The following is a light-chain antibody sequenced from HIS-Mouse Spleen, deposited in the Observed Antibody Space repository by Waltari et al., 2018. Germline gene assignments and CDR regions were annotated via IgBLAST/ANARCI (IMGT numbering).Light chain of an antibody. CDR3: QQYYSYSYT. CDR1: QGISSY. Sequence: AIRMTQSPSSLSASTGDRVTITCRASQGISSYLAWYQQKPGKDPKLLVYASSTLQSGVPSRFGGSVSGTDFTLTISCLQSEDFATYYCQQYYSYSYTFGQGTKLEIK. CDR2: ASS. V-gene: IGKV1-8*01. J-gene: IGKJ2*01.